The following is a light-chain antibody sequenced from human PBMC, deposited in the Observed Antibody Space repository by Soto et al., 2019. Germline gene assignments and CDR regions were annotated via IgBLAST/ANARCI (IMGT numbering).Light chain of an antibody. J-gene: IGKJ2*01. CDR3: RQALQTPDT. Sequence: GMPLSPLTLPVTPGEPASISRSSSQRLLHSNGNICLDGYLQKPVQSPPILIYLGFNRAAAGPHSVSGSAAGTDFTLKIGRVEAEDAGVDYCRQALQTPDTFGQGTKVDIK. CDR2: LGF. CDR1: QRLLHSNGNIC. V-gene: IGKV2-28*01.